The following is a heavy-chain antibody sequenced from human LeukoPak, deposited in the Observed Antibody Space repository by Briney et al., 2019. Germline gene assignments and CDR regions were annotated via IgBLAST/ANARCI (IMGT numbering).Heavy chain of an antibody. V-gene: IGHV3-66*01. D-gene: IGHD3-10*01. CDR2: IYSGGST. CDR1: GFTVSSNY. J-gene: IGHJ4*02. Sequence: PGGSLRLSCAASGFTVSSNYMSWVRQAPGRGLGWVSVIYSGGSTYYAASVKGRFTISRDNSKTTLFLQMNSLRAGDTAVYYCARGTVTMVDYWGQGTLVTVST. CDR3: ARGTVTMVDY.